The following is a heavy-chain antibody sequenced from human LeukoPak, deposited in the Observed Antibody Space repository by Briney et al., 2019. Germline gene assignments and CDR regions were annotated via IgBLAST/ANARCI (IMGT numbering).Heavy chain of an antibody. J-gene: IGHJ5*02. CDR2: IIPIFGTA. CDR1: GGTFSSYA. CDR3: ARDRDSAENWFDP. Sequence: SVKVSCKASGGTFSSYAISWVRQAPGQGLEWMGGIIPIFGTANYAQKFQGRVTITADESTSTAYMELSSLRSEDTAVYYCARDRDSAENWFDPWGQGTLVTVSS. V-gene: IGHV1-69*13. D-gene: IGHD1-26*01.